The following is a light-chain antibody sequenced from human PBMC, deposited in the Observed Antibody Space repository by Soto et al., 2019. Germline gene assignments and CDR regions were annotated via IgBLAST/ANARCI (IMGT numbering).Light chain of an antibody. CDR3: AAWDDSLSVIV. CDR2: RNN. Sequence: QSVLTQPPSASGTPGQRVTISCSGSSSNIGGNYVYWYQQLPGTAPKLLIYRNNHRPSGVPDRFSGSKSGTSASLAISGLRSEDEADYYCAAWDDSLSVIVFGGGTKLTVL. J-gene: IGLJ2*01. V-gene: IGLV1-47*01. CDR1: SSNIGGNY.